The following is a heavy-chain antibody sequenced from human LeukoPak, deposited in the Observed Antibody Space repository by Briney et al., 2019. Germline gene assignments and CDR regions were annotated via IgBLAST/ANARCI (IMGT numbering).Heavy chain of an antibody. CDR1: GFTFSSYA. J-gene: IGHJ6*02. D-gene: IGHD4-17*01. V-gene: IGHV3-23*01. CDR3: ARVRYGELDV. CDR2: MSGSGGST. Sequence: GRSLRLSCAASGFTFSSYAMSWVRQAPGKGLEWVSSMSGSGGSTYYADSVKGRFTISRDDSKNTLYLQMNSLRAEDTAVYYCARVRYGELDVWGQRTTVTVSS.